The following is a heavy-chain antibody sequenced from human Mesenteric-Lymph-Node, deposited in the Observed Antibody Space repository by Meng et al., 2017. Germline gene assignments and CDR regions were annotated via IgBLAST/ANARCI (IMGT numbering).Heavy chain of an antibody. CDR1: GYTFTGYY. J-gene: IGHJ4*02. Sequence: QVQLVQSGAEVKKPGASVKVFCKASGYTFTGYYIHWVRQAPGQGLEWMGGINLNSGGTNYVQKFQGRVTMTWDTSISAAQMELSSLRSDDTAVYYCAAFYYESSGYFRADYWGQGILVTVSS. CDR2: INLNSGGT. V-gene: IGHV1-2*02. CDR3: AAFYYESSGYFRADY. D-gene: IGHD3-22*01.